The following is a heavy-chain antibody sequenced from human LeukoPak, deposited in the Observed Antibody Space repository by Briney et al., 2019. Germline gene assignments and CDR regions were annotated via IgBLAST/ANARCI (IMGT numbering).Heavy chain of an antibody. CDR2: IYYSGST. Sequence: SETLSLTCTDSGGSISSGGYHWSWIRQHPGKGLEWIGYIYYSGSTYYNPSLKSRVTISVDTSKNQFSLKLSSVTAADTAVYYCASLVLEKYYFDYWGQETRVTVSS. J-gene: IGHJ4*02. V-gene: IGHV4-31*03. CDR1: GGSISSGGYH. CDR3: ASLVLEKYYFDY.